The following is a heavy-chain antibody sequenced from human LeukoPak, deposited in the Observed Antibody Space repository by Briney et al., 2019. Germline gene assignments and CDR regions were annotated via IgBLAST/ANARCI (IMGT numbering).Heavy chain of an antibody. V-gene: IGHV4-39*07. CDR3: ASAPAPEYSSSRSYYFDY. CDR1: GGSISSSSYY. CDR2: IYYSGST. Sequence: PSETLSLTCTVSGGSISSSSYYWGWIRQPPRKGLEWIGSIYYSGSTYYNPSLKSRVTISVDTSKNQFSLKLSSVTAADTAVYYCASAPAPEYSSSRSYYFDYWGQGTLVTVSS. J-gene: IGHJ4*02. D-gene: IGHD6-6*01.